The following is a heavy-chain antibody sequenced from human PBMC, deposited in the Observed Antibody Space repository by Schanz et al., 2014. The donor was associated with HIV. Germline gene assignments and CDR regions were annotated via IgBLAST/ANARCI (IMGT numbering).Heavy chain of an antibody. J-gene: IGHJ4*02. CDR1: GYTFTSYD. D-gene: IGHD6-13*01. V-gene: IGHV1-8*02. CDR3: ARVSGWSSFDY. Sequence: QVQLVQSGAELKKPGASVKVSCKASGYTFTSYDINWVRQAPGQGLEWLGWINPGSGNTGYAQKFQGRVTMTRDTSTSTVYMELSSLRSEDTALYYCARVSGWSSFDYWGQGTLVIVSS. CDR2: INPGSGNT.